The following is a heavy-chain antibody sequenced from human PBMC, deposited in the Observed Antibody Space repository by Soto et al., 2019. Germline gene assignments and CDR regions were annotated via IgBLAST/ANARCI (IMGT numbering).Heavy chain of an antibody. V-gene: IGHV3-23*01. Sequence: RLSCAASGFTFSSYAMSWVRQAPGKGLEWVSAISGSGGSTYYADSVKGRFTISRDNSKNTLYLQMNSLRAEDTAVYYCAKDGDSSGYYPYYFDYWGQGTLVTVSS. CDR1: GFTFSSYA. CDR3: AKDGDSSGYYPYYFDY. D-gene: IGHD3-22*01. CDR2: ISGSGGST. J-gene: IGHJ4*02.